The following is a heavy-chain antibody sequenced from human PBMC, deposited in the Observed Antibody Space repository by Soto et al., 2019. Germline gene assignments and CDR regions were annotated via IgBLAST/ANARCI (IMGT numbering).Heavy chain of an antibody. CDR3: AKNRGAGSLSNWFFAS. D-gene: IGHD1-26*01. J-gene: IGHJ2*01. CDR1: GGSISGYY. Sequence: SETLSLTCTVSGGSISGYYWSWIRQPPGKGLEWIGYMYNTGSTVYNPSFKSRVTISVDTSKNQFSLKLSSVTAADTAVYYCAKNRGAGSLSNWFFASWARGSLVTVSS. V-gene: IGHV4-4*08. CDR2: MYNTGST.